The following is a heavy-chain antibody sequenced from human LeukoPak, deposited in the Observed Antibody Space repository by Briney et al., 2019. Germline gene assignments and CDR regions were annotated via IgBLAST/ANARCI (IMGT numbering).Heavy chain of an antibody. J-gene: IGHJ5*02. V-gene: IGHV1-2*02. CDR1: GYTFTGYY. CDR2: INPNSGGT. Sequence: ASVKVSCKASGYTFTGYYMHWVRQAPGQGLEWMGWINPNSGGTNYAQKFQGRVTMTRDTSISTAYMELSRLRSDDTAVYYCARSPGSSWYNNWFDPRGQGTLVTVSS. D-gene: IGHD6-13*01. CDR3: ARSPGSSWYNNWFDP.